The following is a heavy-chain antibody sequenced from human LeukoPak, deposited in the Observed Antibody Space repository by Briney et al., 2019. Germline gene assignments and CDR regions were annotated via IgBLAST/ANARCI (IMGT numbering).Heavy chain of an antibody. J-gene: IGHJ4*02. V-gene: IGHV1-46*01. D-gene: IGHD3-9*01. CDR3: ARDYKVRYYDILTGYYPLNY. Sequence: GASVKVSCKASGYTFTSYYMHWVRQAPGQGLEWMGIINPSGGSTSYAQKFQGRVTMTRDTSTSTVYMELSSLRSEDTAVYYCARDYKVRYYDILTGYYPLNYWGQGTLVAVSS. CDR2: INPSGGST. CDR1: GYTFTSYY.